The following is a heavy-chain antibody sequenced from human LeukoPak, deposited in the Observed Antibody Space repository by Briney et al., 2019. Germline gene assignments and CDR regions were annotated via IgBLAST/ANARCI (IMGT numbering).Heavy chain of an antibody. D-gene: IGHD3-22*01. CDR2: ISGSENTI. CDR3: ERYDTSGYYPDF. CDR1: GFTFNDYY. J-gene: IGHJ4*02. Sequence: PGGSLRLSCTASGFTFNDYYMSWIRQAPGKGPEWLSYISGSENTIYYADSVRGRFTISRDNAKNSLSLQMNSLRAEDTALYYCERYDTSGYYPDFRRQGTLLTVSS. V-gene: IGHV3-11*01.